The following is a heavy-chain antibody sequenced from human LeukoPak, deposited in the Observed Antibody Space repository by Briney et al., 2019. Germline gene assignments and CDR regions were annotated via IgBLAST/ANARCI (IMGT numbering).Heavy chain of an antibody. Sequence: SETLSLTCTVSGGSISSYYWSWIRQPPGKGLEWIGYIYYSGSTNYNPSLKSRVTISVDTSKNQFSLKLSSVTAADTAVYYCAKDVSYYYDSSGYYFDYWGQGTLVTVSS. V-gene: IGHV4-59*01. CDR2: IYYSGST. CDR1: GGSISSYY. J-gene: IGHJ4*02. D-gene: IGHD3-22*01. CDR3: AKDVSYYYDSSGYYFDY.